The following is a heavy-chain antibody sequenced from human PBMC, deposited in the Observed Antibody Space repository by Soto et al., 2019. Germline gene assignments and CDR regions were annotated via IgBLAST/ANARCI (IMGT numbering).Heavy chain of an antibody. CDR2: IRQDGSET. J-gene: IGHJ4*02. Sequence: ELQLVESGGGLVQPGGSLRLSCTVSGFIFRNYWMAWAHQAPGKGLQWVAVIRQDGSETHYVDSVRGRFTISRDNAKNSLYLDMNSLRADDTAIYYCTRDWDYWGQGILVSVSS. CDR3: TRDWDY. CDR1: GFIFRNYW. V-gene: IGHV3-7*01.